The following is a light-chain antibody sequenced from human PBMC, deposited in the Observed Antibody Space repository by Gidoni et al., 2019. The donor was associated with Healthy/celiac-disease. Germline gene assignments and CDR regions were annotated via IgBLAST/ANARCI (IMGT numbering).Light chain of an antibody. CDR3: QQRSNWPPVT. CDR2: DAS. V-gene: IGKV3-11*01. Sequence: IVFTQSPATLSLSPGERATLSCSASQSVSSYLAWYQQKPGQAPRLLIYDASNRATGIPARFSGSGSGTDFTLTISSLETEDFAVYYCQQRSNWPPVTFGQGTKLEIK. J-gene: IGKJ2*01. CDR1: QSVSSY.